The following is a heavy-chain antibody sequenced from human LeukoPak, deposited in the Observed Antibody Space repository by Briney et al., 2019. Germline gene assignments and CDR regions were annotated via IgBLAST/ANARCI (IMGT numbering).Heavy chain of an antibody. D-gene: IGHD3-10*01. J-gene: IGHJ5*02. Sequence: SETLSLTCTVSGGSISSSSYYWGWIRQPPGKGLEWIGSIYYSGSTYYNPSLKSRVTISVDTSKNQFSLKLSSVTAADTAVYYCASVLSSVVRGVNTNWFDPWGQGTLVTVSS. CDR2: IYYSGST. CDR3: ASVLSSVVRGVNTNWFDP. V-gene: IGHV4-39*07. CDR1: GGSISSSSYY.